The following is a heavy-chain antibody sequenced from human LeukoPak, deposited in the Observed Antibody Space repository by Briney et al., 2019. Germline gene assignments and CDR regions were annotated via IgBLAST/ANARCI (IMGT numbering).Heavy chain of an antibody. V-gene: IGHV4-39*07. D-gene: IGHD6-13*01. CDR3: ARAEETAAGTFDY. J-gene: IGHJ4*02. CDR2: IYYSGST. CDR1: GGSISPYY. Sequence: SSETLSLTCSVSGGSISPYYWGWIRQPPGKGLEWIGSIYYSGSTYYNPSLKSRVTISVDTSKNQFSLKLSSVTAADTAVYYCARAEETAAGTFDYWGQGTLVTVSS.